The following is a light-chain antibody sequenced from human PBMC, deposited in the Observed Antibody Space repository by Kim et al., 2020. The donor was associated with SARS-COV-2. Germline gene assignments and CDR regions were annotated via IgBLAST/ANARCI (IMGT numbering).Light chain of an antibody. V-gene: IGKV1-9*01. J-gene: IGKJ4*01. CDR2: AAS. CDR1: QGISSY. Sequence: IQLTQSPSSLSASVGDRVTITCRASQGISSYLAWYQQKPGKAPKVLIYAASTLQSGVPSRFSGSGSGTDFTLTISRLQPEDSATYHCQQFNSYPLTFGGGTKVDIK. CDR3: QQFNSYPLT.